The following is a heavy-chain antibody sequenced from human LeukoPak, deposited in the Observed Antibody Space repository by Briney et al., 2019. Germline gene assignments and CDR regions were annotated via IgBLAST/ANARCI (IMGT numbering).Heavy chain of an antibody. CDR2: INPNSGGT. Sequence: GSVKVSCKASGYTFTGYYMHWVRPAPGQGLEWMGWINPNSGGTNYAQKFQGRVTMTRDTSISTAYMELSRLRSDDTAVYYCARDIPSYDAFDIWGQGRMVTVSS. V-gene: IGHV1-2*02. J-gene: IGHJ3*02. D-gene: IGHD2-2*01. CDR1: GYTFTGYY. CDR3: ARDIPSYDAFDI.